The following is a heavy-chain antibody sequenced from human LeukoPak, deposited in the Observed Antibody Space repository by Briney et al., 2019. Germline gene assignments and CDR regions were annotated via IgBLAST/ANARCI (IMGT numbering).Heavy chain of an antibody. CDR3: ARGIRTGYGY. J-gene: IGHJ4*02. D-gene: IGHD1-1*01. V-gene: IGHV4-61*01. Sequence: SETLSLTCSVSGGSVSSGNYYWSWIRQPPGKGLEWIGHVDYSGSTTYNPSLKRRVTISLDTSKNQFSLKVMYLTAADTAVYYCARGIRTGYGYWGQGTLVTVSS. CDR2: VDYSGST. CDR1: GGSVSSGNYY.